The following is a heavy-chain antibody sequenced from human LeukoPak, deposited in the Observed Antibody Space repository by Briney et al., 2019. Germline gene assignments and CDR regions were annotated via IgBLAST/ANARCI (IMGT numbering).Heavy chain of an antibody. CDR3: ARGGETIVVVPAAIENNWFDP. Sequence: PSETLSLTXTVSGGSISSGDYYWSWIRQPPGKGLEWIGYIYYSGSTYYNPSLKSRVTISVDTSKNQFSLKLSSVTAADTAVYYCARGGETIVVVPAAIENNWFDPWGQGTLVTVSS. V-gene: IGHV4-30-4*08. D-gene: IGHD2-2*01. CDR2: IYYSGST. J-gene: IGHJ5*02. CDR1: GGSISSGDYY.